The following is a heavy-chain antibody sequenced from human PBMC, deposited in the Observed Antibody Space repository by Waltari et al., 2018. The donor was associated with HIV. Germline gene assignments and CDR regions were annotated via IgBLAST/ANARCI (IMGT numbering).Heavy chain of an antibody. CDR1: GFTFDDYA. CDR3: AKDTKMYHFGSGSYYDAFDI. Sequence: EVQLVESGGGLVQPGRSLRLSCAASGFTFDDYAMHWVRQDPGKGLEWVSGISWNSAAIGYADSVKGRFTISRDNAKNSLYLLMNSLRTEDTALYYCAKDTKMYHFGSGSYYDAFDIWGQGTMVTVSS. D-gene: IGHD3-10*01. CDR2: ISWNSAAI. V-gene: IGHV3-9*01. J-gene: IGHJ3*02.